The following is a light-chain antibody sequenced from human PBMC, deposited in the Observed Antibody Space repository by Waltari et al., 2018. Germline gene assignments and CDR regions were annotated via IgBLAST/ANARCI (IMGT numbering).Light chain of an antibody. J-gene: IGLJ2*01. CDR3: QSYDTILSGSRVV. CDR1: SSNIGAGYD. Sequence: QSVLTQPPSVSGAPGQRVTISCTGSSSNIGAGYDVHWYQQLPGTAPKLLIYGNIIRPSGVPDRFSGSKSGTSAPLAITGLQAEDEAAYYCQSYDTILSGSRVVFGGGTKLTVL. V-gene: IGLV1-40*01. CDR2: GNI.